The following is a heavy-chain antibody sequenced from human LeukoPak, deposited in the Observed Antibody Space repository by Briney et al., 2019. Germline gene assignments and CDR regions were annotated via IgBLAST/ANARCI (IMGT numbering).Heavy chain of an antibody. D-gene: IGHD3-22*01. CDR1: GYTFTNYG. CDR2: IIPIFGTA. CDR3: ARGPSRYDSSGYYYY. V-gene: IGHV1-69*06. Sequence: ASVKVSCKASGYTFTNYGISWVRQAPGQGLEWMGGIIPIFGTANYAQKFQGRVTITADKSTSTAYMELSSLRSEDTAVYYCARGPSRYDSSGYYYYWGQGTLVTVSS. J-gene: IGHJ4*02.